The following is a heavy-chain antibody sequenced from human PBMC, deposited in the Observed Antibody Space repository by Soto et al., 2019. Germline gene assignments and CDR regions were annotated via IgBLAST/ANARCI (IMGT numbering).Heavy chain of an antibody. CDR2: INHSGST. Sequence: PSEPLSLTCAVYGVSFSGYYWSWIRQPPGKGLEWIGEINHSGSTNYNPSLKSRVTISVDTSKNQFSLKLSSVTAADTAVYYCARVEYSSSWYYFDYWGQGTLVTVSS. J-gene: IGHJ4*02. D-gene: IGHD6-13*01. CDR1: GVSFSGYY. CDR3: ARVEYSSSWYYFDY. V-gene: IGHV4-34*01.